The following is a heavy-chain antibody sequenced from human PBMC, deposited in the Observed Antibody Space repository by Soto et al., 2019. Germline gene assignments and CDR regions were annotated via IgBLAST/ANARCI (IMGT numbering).Heavy chain of an antibody. CDR1: GGSISSYY. J-gene: IGHJ6*02. V-gene: IGHV4-59*08. CDR3: ARLSPDIVVVPAAMGGGYYGMDV. CDR2: IYYSGST. D-gene: IGHD2-2*01. Sequence: PSETLSLTCTVSGGSISSYYWSWIRQPPGKGLEWIGYIYYSGSTNYNPSLKSRVTISVDTSKNQFSLKLSSVTAADTAVYYCARLSPDIVVVPAAMGGGYYGMDVWGQGTTVT.